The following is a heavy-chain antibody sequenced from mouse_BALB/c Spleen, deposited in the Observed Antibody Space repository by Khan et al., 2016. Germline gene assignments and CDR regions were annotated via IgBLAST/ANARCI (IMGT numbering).Heavy chain of an antibody. V-gene: IGHV3-2*02. CDR3: AREYGNYGPWVGY. CDR1: GYSITSDYA. J-gene: IGHJ3*01. D-gene: IGHD2-10*02. Sequence: EVQLQESGPGLVKPSQSLSLTCTVTGYSITSDYAWNWIRQFPGNKLEWMGYISYSGITIYNPSLKSRTSLTRDTSKNQFFLQLNSVTTEDTATYYCAREYGNYGPWVGYGGQGTLVTVSA. CDR2: ISYSGIT.